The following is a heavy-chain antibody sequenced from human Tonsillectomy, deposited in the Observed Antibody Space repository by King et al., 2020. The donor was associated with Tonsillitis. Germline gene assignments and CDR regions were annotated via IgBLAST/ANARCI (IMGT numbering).Heavy chain of an antibody. D-gene: IGHD2-15*01. CDR3: AKGNMDCSGGSCPRSYYYYAMDV. V-gene: IGHV3-23*01. Sequence: VQLQESGGGLGQPGGSLRLSCAASGFTFNTYAMTWVRQAPGKGLEWVSAISGSGGKTYYADSVKGRFTISRDNSKNTLYLQMNSLRAEDTALYYCAKGNMDCSGGSCPRSYYYYAMDVWGQGITVTVSS. CDR1: GFTFNTYA. CDR2: ISGSGGKT. J-gene: IGHJ6*02.